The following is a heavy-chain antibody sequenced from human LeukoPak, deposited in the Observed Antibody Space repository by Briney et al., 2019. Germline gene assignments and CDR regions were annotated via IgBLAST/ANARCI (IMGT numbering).Heavy chain of an antibody. CDR2: ISAYNGNT. D-gene: IGHD3-10*01. CDR1: GYTFTSYG. Sequence: SVKVSCKASGYTFTSYGISWVRPAPGQGLEWMGWISAYNGNTNYAQKLQGRVTMTTDTSTSTAYMELRSLRSDDTAVYYCAREVLWFGEAYYYYYGMDVWGQGTTVTVSS. J-gene: IGHJ6*02. CDR3: AREVLWFGEAYYYYYGMDV. V-gene: IGHV1-18*01.